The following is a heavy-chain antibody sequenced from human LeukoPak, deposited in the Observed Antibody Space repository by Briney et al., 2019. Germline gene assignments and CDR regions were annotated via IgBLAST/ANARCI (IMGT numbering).Heavy chain of an antibody. CDR1: GGSISSGNYY. V-gene: IGHV4-61*02. Sequence: SETLSLTCTVSGGSISSGNYYWSWVRQPAGKGLEWIGRIYGSGTTRYNPSLQSRVTMSVDVSKNQFSLKLTSMTAADTAVYFCARGMAEAYDYNWFDPWGQGILVTVSS. CDR3: ARGMAEAYDYNWFDP. CDR2: IYGSGTT. D-gene: IGHD5-12*01. J-gene: IGHJ5*02.